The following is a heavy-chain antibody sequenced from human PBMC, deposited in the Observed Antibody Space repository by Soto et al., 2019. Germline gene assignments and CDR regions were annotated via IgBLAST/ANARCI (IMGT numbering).Heavy chain of an antibody. V-gene: IGHV1-69*08. CDR3: AREEYYYGSGAFFDY. CDR2: IIPILGIA. CDR1: GGTFSSYT. D-gene: IGHD3-10*01. J-gene: IGHJ4*02. Sequence: QVQLVQSGAEVKKPGSSVKVSCKASGGTFSSYTISWVRQAPGQGLEWMGRIIPILGIANYAQKFQGRVTITADKSTSTAYMELSSLRSEDTAVYYCAREEYYYGSGAFFDYWGQLTLFTVSS.